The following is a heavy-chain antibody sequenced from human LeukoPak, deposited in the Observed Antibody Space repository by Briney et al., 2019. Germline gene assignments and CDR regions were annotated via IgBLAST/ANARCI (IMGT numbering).Heavy chain of an antibody. J-gene: IGHJ6*03. V-gene: IGHV1-69*05. CDR2: TIPIFGTA. CDR1: GGTFSSYA. CDR3: ARAVTAGRYYYYMDV. D-gene: IGHD4-17*01. Sequence: SVKVSCKASGGTFSSYAISWVRQAPGQGLEWMGGTIPIFGTANYAQKFQGRVTITTDESTSTAYMELSSLRSEDTAVYYCARAVTAGRYYYYMDVWGKGTTVTVSS.